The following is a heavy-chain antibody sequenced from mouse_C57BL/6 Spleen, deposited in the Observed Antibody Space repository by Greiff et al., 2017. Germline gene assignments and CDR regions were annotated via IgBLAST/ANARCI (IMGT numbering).Heavy chain of an antibody. V-gene: IGHV1-42*01. Sequence: VQLQQSGPELVKPGASVKISCKASGYSFTGYYMNWVKQSPEKSLEWIGEINPSTGGTTYTQKFKAKATLTVDKSSSTAYMQLKSLTSEDSAVYYCVRRDSSGYGIYFDYWGQGTTLTVSS. J-gene: IGHJ2*01. CDR1: GYSFTGYY. CDR2: INPSTGGT. CDR3: VRRDSSGYGIYFDY. D-gene: IGHD3-2*02.